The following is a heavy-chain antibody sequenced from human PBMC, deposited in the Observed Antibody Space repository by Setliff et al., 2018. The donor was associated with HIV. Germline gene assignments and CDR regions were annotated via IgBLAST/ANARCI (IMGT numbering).Heavy chain of an antibody. Sequence: SVKVSCKASDDTFTRFGISWVRQAPGQGLEWVGAIFPRIGTTNHAQKFRGRVTITADKSISTVYMKMTSLRSEDTAVYYCARDVEHMMDVWGQGTTVTVSS. V-gene: IGHV1-69*06. CDR1: DDTFTRFG. CDR3: ARDVEHMMDV. CDR2: IFPRIGTT. J-gene: IGHJ6*02.